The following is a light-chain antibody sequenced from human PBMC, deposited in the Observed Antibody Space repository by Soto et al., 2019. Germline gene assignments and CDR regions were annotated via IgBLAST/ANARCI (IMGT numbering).Light chain of an antibody. Sequence: VLTQSPATLSLSAGERATLSCRASQNIGSYLAWYQHKPGQPPRLLIFDTSNRATGIPDRFSASGSGTDFTLTISRLEPEDFAVYYCQPYGTSSWTFGQGTKVDIK. CDR1: QNIGSY. CDR2: DTS. CDR3: QPYGTSSWT. J-gene: IGKJ1*01. V-gene: IGKV3-20*01.